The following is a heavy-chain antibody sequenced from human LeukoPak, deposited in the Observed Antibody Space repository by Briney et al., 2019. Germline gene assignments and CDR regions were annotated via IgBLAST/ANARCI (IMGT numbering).Heavy chain of an antibody. D-gene: IGHD2-21*01. CDR1: GPTLSSHA. J-gene: IGHJ4*02. Sequence: PGGSLRLSCAAPGPTLSSHAMHWVRQAPGKGLEWVGVISPDGSNQYYIDSVTGRFTISRDNSKNTLYLQMNSLRTEDTAVYYCAGAIGYFDYWGQGTLVTVSS. CDR3: AGAIGYFDY. V-gene: IGHV3-30*03. CDR2: ISPDGSNQ.